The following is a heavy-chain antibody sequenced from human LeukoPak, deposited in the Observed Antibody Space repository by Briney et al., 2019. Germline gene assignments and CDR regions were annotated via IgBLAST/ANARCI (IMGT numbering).Heavy chain of an antibody. CDR2: ISSSSSYI. D-gene: IGHD1-1*01. J-gene: IGHJ5*02. Sequence: GGSLRLSCAASGFTFSSYSMNWVRQAPGKGLEWVSSISSSSSYIYYADSVKGRFTISRDNAKNSLYLQMNSLRAEDTAVYYCARERRGGHWNDGFDPWGQGTLVTVSS. CDR3: ARERRGGHWNDGFDP. V-gene: IGHV3-21*01. CDR1: GFTFSSYS.